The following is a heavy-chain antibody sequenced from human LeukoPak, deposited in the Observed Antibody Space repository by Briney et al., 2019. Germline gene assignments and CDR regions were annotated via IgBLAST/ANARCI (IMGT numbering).Heavy chain of an antibody. J-gene: IGHJ3*02. V-gene: IGHV4-34*01. CDR2: INHSGST. Sequence: SETLPLTCAVYGGSFSGYYWSWIRQPPGKGLEWIGEINHSGSTNYNPSLKSRVTISVDTSKNHFSLRLSSVTAADTAVYYCARGPTVVTDDAFDMWGQETMVTVSS. CDR1: GGSFSGYY. D-gene: IGHD4-23*01. CDR3: ARGPTVVTDDAFDM.